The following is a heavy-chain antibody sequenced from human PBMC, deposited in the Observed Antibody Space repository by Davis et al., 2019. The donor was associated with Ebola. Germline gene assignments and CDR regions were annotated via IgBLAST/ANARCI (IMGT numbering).Heavy chain of an antibody. CDR2: INSDGSST. CDR3: ASSSIAARPGYYYGMDV. CDR1: GFTFSSYW. V-gene: IGHV3-74*01. Sequence: HTGGSLRLSCAASGFTFSSYWMHWVRQAPGKGLVWVSRINSDGSSTSYADSVKGRFTISRDNAKNSLYLQMNSLRAEDTAVYYCASSSIAARPGYYYGMDVWGQGTTVTVSS. D-gene: IGHD6-6*01. J-gene: IGHJ6*02.